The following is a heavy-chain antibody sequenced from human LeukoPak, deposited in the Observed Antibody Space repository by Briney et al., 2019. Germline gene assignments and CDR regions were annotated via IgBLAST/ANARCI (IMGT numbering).Heavy chain of an antibody. V-gene: IGHV1-18*01. D-gene: IGHD3-22*01. CDR3: ARDTPNYDSSGYSPYYYYYYGMDV. CDR2: ISAYNGNT. Sequence: GASVKVSCKASGYTFTSYGMSWVRQAPGQGLEWMGWISAYNGNTNYAQKLQGRVTMTTDTSTSTAYMELRSLRSDDTAVYYCARDTPNYDSSGYSPYYYYYYGMDVWGQGTTVTVSS. J-gene: IGHJ6*02. CDR1: GYTFTSYG.